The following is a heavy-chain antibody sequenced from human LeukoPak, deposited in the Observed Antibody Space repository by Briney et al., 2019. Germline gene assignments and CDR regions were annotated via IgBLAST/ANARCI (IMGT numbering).Heavy chain of an antibody. V-gene: IGHV1-24*01. CDR2: FDPEDGET. J-gene: IGHJ5*02. CDR3: ATLVAGTHNNWFDP. CDR1: GYTLTELS. Sequence: ASVKVSCKVSGYTLTELSMHWVRQAPGKGLEWMGGFDPEDGETIYAQKFQGRVTMTEDTSIDTAYMELSSLRSEDTAVYYCATLVAGTHNNWFDPWGQGTPVTVSS. D-gene: IGHD6-19*01.